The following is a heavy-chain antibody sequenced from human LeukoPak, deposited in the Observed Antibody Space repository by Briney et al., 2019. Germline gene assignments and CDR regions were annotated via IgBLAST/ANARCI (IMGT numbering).Heavy chain of an antibody. D-gene: IGHD2-2*01. J-gene: IGHJ4*02. Sequence: SETLSLTCTVSGGSISSGSYYWSWIRQPPGKGLEWIGYIYHSGSTYYNPSLKSRVTISVDRSKNQFSLKLSSVTAADTAVYYCARAACCSSTSYDYWGQGTLVTVSS. CDR3: ARAACCSSTSYDY. CDR2: IYHSGST. V-gene: IGHV4-30-2*01. CDR1: GGSISSGSYY.